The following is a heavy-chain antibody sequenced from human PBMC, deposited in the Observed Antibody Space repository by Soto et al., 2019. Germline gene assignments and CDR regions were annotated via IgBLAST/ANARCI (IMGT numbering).Heavy chain of an antibody. V-gene: IGHV3-30*18. Sequence: QVQLVESGGGVVQPGRSLRLSCAASGFTFSSYGMHWVRQAPGKGLEWVAVISYDGSNKYYADSVKGRFTISRDNSKNTLYLQMNSLRAEDTAVYYCAKDLSYCSGGSCYSFDYCGQGTLVTVSS. CDR3: AKDLSYCSGGSCYSFDY. CDR2: ISYDGSNK. J-gene: IGHJ4*02. CDR1: GFTFSSYG. D-gene: IGHD2-15*01.